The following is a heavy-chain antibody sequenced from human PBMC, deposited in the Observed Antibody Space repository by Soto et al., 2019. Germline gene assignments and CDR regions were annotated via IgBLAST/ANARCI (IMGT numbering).Heavy chain of an antibody. CDR3: ARVIDYYYGMDV. D-gene: IGHD2-15*01. Sequence: GGSLRLSCAASGFTFSSYDMHWVRQATGKGXEWXXAXGTSXDXXXXXXVKGRFTISRENAKNSLYLKMNSLRAGDTAVYYCARVIDYYYGMDVWGQGTTVTVSS. J-gene: IGHJ6*02. CDR2: XGTSXDX. V-gene: IGHV3-13*01. CDR1: GFTFSSYD.